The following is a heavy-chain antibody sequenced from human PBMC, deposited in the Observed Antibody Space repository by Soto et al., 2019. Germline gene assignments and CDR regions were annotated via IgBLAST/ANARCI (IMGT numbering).Heavy chain of an antibody. CDR3: AKDKGDYYYGMDV. CDR1: GFTFDDYA. D-gene: IGHD3-16*01. CDR2: ISWNSGSI. J-gene: IGHJ6*02. V-gene: IGHV3-9*01. Sequence: GGSLRLCCAASGFTFDDYAMHWVRQAPGKGLEWVSGISWNSGSIGYADSVKGRFTISRDNAKNSLYLQMNSLRAEGTALYYCAKDKGDYYYGMDVWGQGTTVTVSS.